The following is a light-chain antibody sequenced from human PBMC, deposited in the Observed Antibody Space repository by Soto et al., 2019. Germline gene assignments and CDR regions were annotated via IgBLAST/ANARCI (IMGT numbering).Light chain of an antibody. Sequence: QSVLTQSPSASGTPGQRVTISCSGSFSNIGSNTVNWYEQLPGTAPKLLIYSNNQRPSGVPDRISGTKSGTSASLAIRGLQSDDEADYYCAAWDDSLNGVVFGGGTQLTV. J-gene: IGLJ2*01. V-gene: IGLV1-44*01. CDR1: FSNIGSNT. CDR3: AAWDDSLNGVV. CDR2: SNN.